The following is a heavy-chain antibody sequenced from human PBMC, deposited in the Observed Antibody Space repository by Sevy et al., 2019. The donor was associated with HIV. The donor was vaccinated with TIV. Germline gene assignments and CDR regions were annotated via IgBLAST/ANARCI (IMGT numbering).Heavy chain of an antibody. J-gene: IGHJ4*02. D-gene: IGHD2-2*01. V-gene: IGHV3-23*01. Sequence: GGSLRLSCAASGFTFSSYAMSWVRQAPGKGLEWVSAISGSGGSTYYADSVKGRFTISRDNSKNTLYLQMNSLRAEDTAVYYCAKQSHRISTSCLDYDILNFDYWGQGTLVTVSS. CDR1: GFTFSSYA. CDR2: ISGSGGST. CDR3: AKQSHRISTSCLDYDILNFDY.